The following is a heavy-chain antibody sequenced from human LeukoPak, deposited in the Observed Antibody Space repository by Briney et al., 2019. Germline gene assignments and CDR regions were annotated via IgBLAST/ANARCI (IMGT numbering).Heavy chain of an antibody. CDR2: IWYDGSNK. J-gene: IGHJ4*02. Sequence: GGSLRLSCAASGFTFSSYGMHWVRQALGKGLEWVAVIWYDGSNKYYADSVKGRFTISRDNSKNPLYLQMNSLRAEDTAVYYCARLETFSYSFDYWGQGTLVTVSS. CDR3: ARLETFSYSFDY. V-gene: IGHV3-33*01. D-gene: IGHD1-26*01. CDR1: GFTFSSYG.